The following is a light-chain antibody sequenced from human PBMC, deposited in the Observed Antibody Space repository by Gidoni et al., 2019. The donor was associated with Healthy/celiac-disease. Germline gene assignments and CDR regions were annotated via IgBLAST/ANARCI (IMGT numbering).Light chain of an antibody. Sequence: DIQMTQSPSSLSASVGDRVTITCRASQTISSYLNWYQQKPGKAPKLLIYAASSLQRGVPSRCSGSGSGTDFTLTISSLQPEDFATYYCQQSYSTLPITFGQGTRLEIK. CDR1: QTISSY. CDR3: QQSYSTLPIT. J-gene: IGKJ5*01. V-gene: IGKV1-39*01. CDR2: AAS.